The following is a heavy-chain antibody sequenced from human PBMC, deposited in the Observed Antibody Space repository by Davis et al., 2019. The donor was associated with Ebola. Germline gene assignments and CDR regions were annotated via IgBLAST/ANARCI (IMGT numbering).Heavy chain of an antibody. CDR1: GGSISSYY. CDR3: ARVKYQLLLVTWP. CDR2: IYYSGST. J-gene: IGHJ5*02. Sequence: MPSETLSLTCTVSGGSISSYYWSWIRQPPGKGLEWIGYIYYSGSTNYNPSLKSRVTISVDTSKNQFSLKLSSVTAADTAVYYCARVKYQLLLVTWPWGQGTLVTVFS. D-gene: IGHD2-2*01. V-gene: IGHV4-59*12.